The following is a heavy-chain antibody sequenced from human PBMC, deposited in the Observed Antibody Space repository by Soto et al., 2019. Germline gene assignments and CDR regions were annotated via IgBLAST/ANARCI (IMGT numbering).Heavy chain of an antibody. V-gene: IGHV5-51*01. CDR3: ARTAAAGKYYYGMDV. Sequence: GESLKISCKGSGYSVTSYWIGWVRQMPGKGLELMGIIYPGDSDTRYSPSFQGQVTISADKSISTAYLQWSSLKASDTAMYYCARTAAAGKYYYGMDVWGQGTTVTVSS. CDR2: IYPGDSDT. J-gene: IGHJ6*02. CDR1: GYSVTSYW. D-gene: IGHD6-13*01.